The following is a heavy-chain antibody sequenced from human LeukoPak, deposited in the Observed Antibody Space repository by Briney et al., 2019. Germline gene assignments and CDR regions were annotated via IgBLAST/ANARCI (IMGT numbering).Heavy chain of an antibody. CDR3: ARDGEWVEMATISYYFDY. V-gene: IGHV1-69*04. CDR1: GGTFSSYA. D-gene: IGHD5-24*01. CDR2: IIPILGIA. J-gene: IGHJ4*02. Sequence: SVKVSCKASGGTFSSYAIRWVRQAPGQGLEWMGRIIPILGIANYAQKFQGRVTITADKSTSTAYMELSSLRSEDTAVDYCARDGEWVEMATISYYFDYWGQGTLVTVSS.